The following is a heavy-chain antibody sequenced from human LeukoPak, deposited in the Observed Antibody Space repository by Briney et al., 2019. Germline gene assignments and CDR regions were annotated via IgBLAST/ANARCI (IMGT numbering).Heavy chain of an antibody. V-gene: IGHV3-30*18. Sequence: PGGSLRLSCAASGFTFSSYGMHWVRQAPGKGLEWVAVISYDGSNKYYADSVKGRFTISRDNSKNTLYLQMNSLRAEDTAVYYCAKDRGSSSWYEYYYYYYGMDVWGKGTTVTVSS. J-gene: IGHJ6*04. CDR1: GFTFSSYG. CDR3: AKDRGSSSWYEYYYYYYGMDV. CDR2: ISYDGSNK. D-gene: IGHD6-13*01.